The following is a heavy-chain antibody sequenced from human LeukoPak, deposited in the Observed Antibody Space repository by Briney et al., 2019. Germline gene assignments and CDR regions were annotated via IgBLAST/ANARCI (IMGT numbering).Heavy chain of an antibody. Sequence: KTSETLSLTCTVSGGSISSYYWSWIRQPPGKGLEWIGYIYYSGSTNYNPSLKSRVTISVDTSKNQFSLKLSSVTAADTAVYYCAREYLEYSSSSGILDPWGQGTLVTVSS. J-gene: IGHJ5*02. CDR2: IYYSGST. D-gene: IGHD6-6*01. V-gene: IGHV4-59*01. CDR3: AREYLEYSSSSGILDP. CDR1: GGSISSYY.